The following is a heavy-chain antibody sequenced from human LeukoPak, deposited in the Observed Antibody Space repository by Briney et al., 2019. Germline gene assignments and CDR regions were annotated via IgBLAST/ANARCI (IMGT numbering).Heavy chain of an antibody. J-gene: IGHJ6*02. CDR1: GFTFGDYA. CDR3: TRGEEYSSSYPYYGMDV. D-gene: IGHD6-6*01. V-gene: IGHV3-49*04. CDR2: TRSKAYGGTT. Sequence: GRSLRLSCTASGFTFGDYAMSWVRQAPGKGLEWVGFTRSKAYGGTTEYAASVKGRFTISRDDSKSIAYLQMNSLKTEDTAVYYCTRGEEYSSSYPYYGMDVWGQGTTVTVSS.